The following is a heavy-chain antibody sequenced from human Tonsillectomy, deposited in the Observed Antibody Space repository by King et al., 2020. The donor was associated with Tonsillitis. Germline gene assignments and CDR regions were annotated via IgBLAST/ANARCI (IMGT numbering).Heavy chain of an antibody. V-gene: IGHV3-23*04. CDR2: ISGSGGTT. J-gene: IGHJ4*02. CDR3: AKGVLWFGDSEDY. CDR1: GFTFSTSP. D-gene: IGHD3-10*01. Sequence: VQLVESGGGLVQPGGSLRLSCAASGFTFSTSPMSWVRQAPGKGLEWVSAISGSGGTTYYANSVKDRFTISRDNSKNTLYLQINSLRAEDTAVFYCAKGVLWFGDSEDYWGQGTLVSVSS.